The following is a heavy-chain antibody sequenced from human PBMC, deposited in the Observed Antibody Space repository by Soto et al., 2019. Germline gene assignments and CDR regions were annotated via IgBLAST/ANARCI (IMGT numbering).Heavy chain of an antibody. CDR2: IYNSGNT. D-gene: IGHD6-6*01. CDR3: AAPPRY. J-gene: IGHJ4*02. Sequence: QVQLQESGPGLVKPSETLSLTCTVSGGSISSYYWNWIRQPPGKGLEWIGYIYNSGNTNYNPSLRSRVTISIDTSKNQFSLKLTSVTAADTAVYYCAAPPRYWCQGTLVTGSS. V-gene: IGHV4-59*01. CDR1: GGSISSYY.